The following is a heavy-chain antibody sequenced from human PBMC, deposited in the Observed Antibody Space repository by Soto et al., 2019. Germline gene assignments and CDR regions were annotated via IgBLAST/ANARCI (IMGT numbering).Heavy chain of an antibody. V-gene: IGHV3-21*01. CDR2: TSSASSET. CDR1: GFTFSSYA. Sequence: GGSLRLSCAASGFTFSSYAMSWVRQAPGKGLEWVASTSSASSETWYADSVKGRFIISRDNAQNSLFLQMNTLRPEDSAIYYCARVAYWGPGTQVAVSS. CDR3: ARVAY. J-gene: IGHJ4*02.